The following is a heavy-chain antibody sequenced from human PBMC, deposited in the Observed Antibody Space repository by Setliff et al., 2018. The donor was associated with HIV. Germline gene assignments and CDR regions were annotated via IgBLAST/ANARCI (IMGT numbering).Heavy chain of an antibody. V-gene: IGHV4-4*07. Sequence: PSETLSLTCIVSGGSISSYYWSWIRQPAGKGLEWIGRIYSSGSTNYNPSLKSRVTMSVDTAKNQFSMKLSSVTAADTAMYYCARDGGSSTWGSGAFDVWGQGTGVTVSS. CDR1: GGSISSYY. D-gene: IGHD7-27*01. J-gene: IGHJ3*01. CDR2: IYSSGST. CDR3: ARDGGSSTWGSGAFDV.